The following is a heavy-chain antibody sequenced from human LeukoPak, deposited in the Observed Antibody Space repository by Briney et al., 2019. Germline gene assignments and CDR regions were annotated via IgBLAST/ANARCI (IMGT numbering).Heavy chain of an antibody. J-gene: IGHJ4*02. V-gene: IGHV3-20*04. CDR3: ARDPTTITMVRGATFDY. CDR2: IKWNGGST. CDR1: GFTFDDYG. Sequence: GGSLRLACAAAGFTFDDYGLSWVRHAPGKGLEWVGGIKWNGGSTRYADSVTGRFTISRDNAKNSLYLQMNSLRAEDTAVYYCARDPTTITMVRGATFDYWGQGTLVTVSS. D-gene: IGHD3-10*01.